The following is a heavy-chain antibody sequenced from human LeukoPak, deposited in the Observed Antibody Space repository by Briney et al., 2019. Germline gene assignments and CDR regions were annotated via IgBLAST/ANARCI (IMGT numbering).Heavy chain of an antibody. CDR3: ARDDRELLSTFDY. D-gene: IGHD1-26*01. CDR2: IIPILGIA. V-gene: IGHV1-69*04. J-gene: IGHJ4*02. CDR1: GGTFSSYA. Sequence: SVKVSCKASGGTFSSYAICWVRQAPGQGLEWMGRIIPILGIANYAQKFQGRVTITADKSTSTAYMELSSLRSEDTAVYYCARDDRELLSTFDYWGQGTLVTVSS.